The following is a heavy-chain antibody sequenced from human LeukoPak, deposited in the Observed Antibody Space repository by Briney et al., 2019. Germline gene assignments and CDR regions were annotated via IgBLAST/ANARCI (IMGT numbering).Heavy chain of an antibody. CDR1: GGSFSGYY. J-gene: IGHJ4*02. D-gene: IGHD5-24*01. CDR2: IYTSGST. Sequence: SETLSLTCAVYGGSFSGYYWSWIRQPPGKGLEWIGYIYTSGSTNYNPSLKSRVTISVDTSKNQFSLKLSSVTAADTAVYYCAGHHSERVGYNLGYWGQGTLVTVSS. V-gene: IGHV4-4*09. CDR3: AGHHSERVGYNLGY.